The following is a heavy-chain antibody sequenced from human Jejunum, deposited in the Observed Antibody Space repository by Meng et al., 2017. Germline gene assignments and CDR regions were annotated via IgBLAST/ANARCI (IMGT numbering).Heavy chain of an antibody. CDR2: IYDSGTT. J-gene: IGHJ3*02. CDR1: GGSVSSATYY. V-gene: IGHV4-61*01. D-gene: IGHD3-10*01. Sequence: SETLSLTCTVSGGSVSSATYYWNWIRQPPGKGLEWIGFIYDSGTTGYNPSLKSRVTISVDASKNQFSLTMSSVTAADTAVYYCRGDNYGSVDMWGQGTMVTVSS. CDR3: RGDNYGSVDM.